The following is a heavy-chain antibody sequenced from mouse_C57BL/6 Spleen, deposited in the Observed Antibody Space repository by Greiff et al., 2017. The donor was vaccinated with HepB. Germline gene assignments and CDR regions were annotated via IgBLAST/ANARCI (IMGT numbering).Heavy chain of an antibody. D-gene: IGHD2-3*01. J-gene: IGHJ2*01. Sequence: VQLQQPGAELVMPGASVKLSCKASGYTFTSYWMHWVKQRHGQGLEWIGEIDPSDSYTNYNQKFKGKSTLTVDKSSSTAYMQLSSLTSEDSAVYYCARRGDGYYPYYFDYWGQGTTLTVSS. CDR3: ARRGDGYYPYYFDY. V-gene: IGHV1-69*01. CDR1: GYTFTSYW. CDR2: IDPSDSYT.